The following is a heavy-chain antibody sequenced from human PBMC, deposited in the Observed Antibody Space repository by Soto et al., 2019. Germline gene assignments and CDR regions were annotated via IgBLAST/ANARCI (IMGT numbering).Heavy chain of an antibody. V-gene: IGHV3-23*01. CDR3: AKSFYYYDSSGYYFYDY. CDR1: GFTFSSYA. Sequence: GGSPRLSCAASGFTFSSYAVSWVRQAPGKGLEWVSAISGSGVSTYYADSVKGRFTISRDNSKNTLYLQMNSLRAEDTAVYYCAKSFYYYDSSGYYFYDYWGQGTLVTVSS. D-gene: IGHD3-22*01. CDR2: ISGSGVST. J-gene: IGHJ4*02.